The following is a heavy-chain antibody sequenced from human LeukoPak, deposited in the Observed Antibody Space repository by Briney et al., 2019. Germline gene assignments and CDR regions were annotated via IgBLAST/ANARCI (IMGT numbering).Heavy chain of an antibody. CDR3: ARDVTYHGGDWFDP. Sequence: AGGSLRLSCAASEFTFSSYSMSWVRQAPGKGLEWVSYISSTASSIYYADSVKGRFTISRDNAKSSLYLQMNSLRAEDTAVYYCARDVTYHGGDWFDPWGQGTLVTVSS. CDR2: ISSTASSI. J-gene: IGHJ5*02. CDR1: EFTFSSYS. V-gene: IGHV3-48*04. D-gene: IGHD4-23*01.